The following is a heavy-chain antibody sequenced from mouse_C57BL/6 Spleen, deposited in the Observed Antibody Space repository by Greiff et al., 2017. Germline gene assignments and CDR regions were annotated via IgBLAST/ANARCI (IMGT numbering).Heavy chain of an antibody. Sequence: QVHVKQSGAELVKPGASVKLSWKASGYTFTEYTIHWVKQRSGQGLEWIGWFYPGSGSIKYNEKFKDKATLTADKSSSTVYMELSRLTSEDSAVYFCARHEDRGLLEAWFAYWGQGTLVTVSA. CDR1: GYTFTEYT. CDR2: FYPGSGSI. V-gene: IGHV1-62-2*01. J-gene: IGHJ3*01. D-gene: IGHD1-1*01. CDR3: ARHEDRGLLEAWFAY.